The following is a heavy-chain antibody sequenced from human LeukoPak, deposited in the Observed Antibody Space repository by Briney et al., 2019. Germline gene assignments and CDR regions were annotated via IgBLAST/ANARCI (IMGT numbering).Heavy chain of an antibody. V-gene: IGHV3-23*01. CDR1: GFTFSSYA. CDR2: ISGSGGST. CDR3: AKSPTYYYDSSGLYYFDY. D-gene: IGHD3-22*01. Sequence: PGGSLRLSCAASGFTFSSYAMSWVRQAPGKGLEWVSAISGSGGSTYYADSVKGRFTISRDNSKNTLYLQMNSLRAEDTAVYYCAKSPTYYYDSSGLYYFDYWGQGTLVTVSS. J-gene: IGHJ4*02.